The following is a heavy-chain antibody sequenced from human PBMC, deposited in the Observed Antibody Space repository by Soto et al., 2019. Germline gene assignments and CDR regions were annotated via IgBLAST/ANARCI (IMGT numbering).Heavy chain of an antibody. D-gene: IGHD6-13*01. CDR3: ARDSSSWPTGNEPRGYYYYYMDV. Sequence: GGSLRLSCAASGFTFSDYYMSWIRQAPGKGLEWVSYISSSGSTIYYADSVKGRFTISRDNAKNSLYLQMNSLRAEDTAVYYCARDSSSWPTGNEPRGYYYYYMDVWGKGTTVTVSS. CDR2: ISSSGSTI. CDR1: GFTFSDYY. J-gene: IGHJ6*03. V-gene: IGHV3-11*01.